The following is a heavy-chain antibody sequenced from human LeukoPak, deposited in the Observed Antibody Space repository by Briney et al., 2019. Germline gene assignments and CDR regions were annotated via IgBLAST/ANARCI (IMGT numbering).Heavy chain of an antibody. Sequence: ASVKVSCKASGYTFTSYAMHWVRQAPGQRLEWMGWINAGNGNTKYSQKFQGRVTITRDTSASTAYMELSSLRSEDTAEYYCAREYCSGGSCYGSFDYWGQGTLVTVSS. V-gene: IGHV1-3*01. CDR2: INAGNGNT. CDR1: GYTFTSYA. D-gene: IGHD2-15*01. CDR3: AREYCSGGSCYGSFDY. J-gene: IGHJ4*02.